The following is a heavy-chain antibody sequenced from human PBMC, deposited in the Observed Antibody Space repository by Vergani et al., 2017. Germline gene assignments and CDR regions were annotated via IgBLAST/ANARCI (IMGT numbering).Heavy chain of an antibody. Sequence: EVQLLESGGGLVQPGGSLRLSCAASGFTFSSYAMSWVRQAPGKGLEWVSAISGSGGSTYYADSLKGRFTISRDNSKNTLYLQMNSLRAEYTAVYYCAKGLFAAYYYYYYMDVWGKGTTVTVSS. J-gene: IGHJ6*03. V-gene: IGHV3-23*01. D-gene: IGHD6-25*01. CDR3: AKGLFAAYYYYYYMDV. CDR2: ISGSGGST. CDR1: GFTFSSYA.